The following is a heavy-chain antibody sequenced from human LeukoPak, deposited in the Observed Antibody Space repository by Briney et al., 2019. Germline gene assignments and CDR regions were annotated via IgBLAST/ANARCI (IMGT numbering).Heavy chain of an antibody. CDR3: ATKSFDS. CDR1: EYTFIDYY. V-gene: IGHV1-2*02. CDR2: INPNNGAT. J-gene: IGHJ4*02. Sequence: ASVTVSFKASEYTFIDYYIHWVRQTPGQGLEWMGSINPNNGATTYAQQFQGRVTMTRDTSTSTGYMELSSLTSDDTAEYYCATKSFDSWGQGTLVTVSS.